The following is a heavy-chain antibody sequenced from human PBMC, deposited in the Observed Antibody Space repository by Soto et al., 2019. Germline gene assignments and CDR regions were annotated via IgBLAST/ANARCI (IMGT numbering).Heavy chain of an antibody. CDR3: SRDVRQIAARPPGYFDY. CDR2: ISAYNGNT. Sequence: QVQLVQTGAEVKKPGASVKVSCKASGYTFTSYGISWVRQAPGQGLEWMGWISAYNGNTNYAQKLQGRVTMTTDTSTSTAYMELRSLRSDDTDVYYCSRDVRQIAARPPGYFDYWGQVTLVTVSS. D-gene: IGHD6-6*01. V-gene: IGHV1-18*01. J-gene: IGHJ4*02. CDR1: GYTFTSYG.